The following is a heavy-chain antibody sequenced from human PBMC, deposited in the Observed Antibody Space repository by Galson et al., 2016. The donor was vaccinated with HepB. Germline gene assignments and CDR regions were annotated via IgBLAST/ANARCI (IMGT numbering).Heavy chain of an antibody. CDR3: ARSLGTAIFDY. D-gene: IGHD1-7*01. Sequence: PALVKPTQTLTLPCTFSGFSLTNGGVGVGRIRQPPGKALEWLALIYWDDDKRYSPSLKNRLTITKDTSKNQVVLVMANMDPVDTGTYYCARSLGTAIFDYWGQGSLVLVSS. V-gene: IGHV2-5*02. CDR2: IYWDDDK. CDR1: GFSLTNGGVG. J-gene: IGHJ4*02.